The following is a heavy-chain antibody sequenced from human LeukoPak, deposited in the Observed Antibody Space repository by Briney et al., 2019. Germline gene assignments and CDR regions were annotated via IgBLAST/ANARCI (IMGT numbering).Heavy chain of an antibody. CDR2: ISSSSSTI. Sequence: PGGSLRLSCAASGFTFSSYSMNWVRQAPGKGLEWASYISSSSSTIYYADSVKGRFTISRDNAKNSLYLQMNSLRDEDTAVYYCARGGNYGHYYYGMDVWGQGTTVTVSS. D-gene: IGHD4-4*01. V-gene: IGHV3-48*02. CDR3: ARGGNYGHYYYGMDV. J-gene: IGHJ6*02. CDR1: GFTFSSYS.